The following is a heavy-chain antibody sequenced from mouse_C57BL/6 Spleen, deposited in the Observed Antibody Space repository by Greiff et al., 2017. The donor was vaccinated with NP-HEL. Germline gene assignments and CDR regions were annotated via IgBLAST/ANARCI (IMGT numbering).Heavy chain of an antibody. CDR1: GYTFTEYT. CDR3: SRHEEIYYYGSSYGFAY. V-gene: IGHV1-62-2*01. CDR2: FYPGSGSI. J-gene: IGHJ3*01. D-gene: IGHD1-1*01. Sequence: QVQLQQSGAELVKPGASVKLSCKASGYTFTEYTIHWVKQRSGQGLEWIGWFYPGSGSIKYNEKFKDKATLTADKSSSTVYMELSRLTSEDSAVDFCSRHEEIYYYGSSYGFAYWGTGTLVTVSA.